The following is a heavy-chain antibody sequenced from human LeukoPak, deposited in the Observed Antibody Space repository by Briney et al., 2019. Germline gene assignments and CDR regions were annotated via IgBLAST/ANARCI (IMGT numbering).Heavy chain of an antibody. J-gene: IGHJ4*02. Sequence: GGSLRLSCAASGFTFSTHAMHWVRQAPGKGLEWVALILYDGSNKHYADSVKGRFTISRDSSKNTLYLQMNSLRAEDTAVYYCARIPYGSGTYIDYWGQGTLVTVSS. CDR1: GFTFSTHA. V-gene: IGHV3-30-3*01. CDR3: ARIPYGSGTYIDY. CDR2: ILYDGSNK. D-gene: IGHD3-10*01.